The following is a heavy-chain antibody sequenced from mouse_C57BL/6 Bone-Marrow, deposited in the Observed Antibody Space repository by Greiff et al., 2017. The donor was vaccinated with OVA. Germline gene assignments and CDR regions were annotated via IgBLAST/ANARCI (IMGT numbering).Heavy chain of an antibody. D-gene: IGHD1-1*01. CDR2: IYPRSGNT. CDR1: GYTFTSYG. CDR3: ASNYYGSSYGFAY. V-gene: IGHV1-81*01. J-gene: IGHJ3*01. Sequence: VQLQQSGAELARPGASVKLSCKASGYTFTSYGISWVKQRTGQGLEWIGEIYPRSGNTYYNEKFKGKATLTADKSSSTAYMELRSLTSADSAVDFGASNYYGSSYGFAYWGQGTLVTVSA.